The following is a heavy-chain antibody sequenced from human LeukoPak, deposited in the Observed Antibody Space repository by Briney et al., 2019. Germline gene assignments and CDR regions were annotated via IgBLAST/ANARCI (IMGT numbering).Heavy chain of an antibody. CDR2: INHSGST. V-gene: IGHV4-34*01. CDR3: ARGRAGGRITIFGVVMREVGFVY. J-gene: IGHJ4*02. CDR1: GGSFSGYY. Sequence: SETLSLTCAVYGGSFSGYYWSWIRQPPGQGLEWIGEINHSGSTNYNPSLKSRVTISVDTPKNQFSLKLSSVTAADTAVYYCARGRAGGRITIFGVVMREVGFVYWGQGTQGTVSS. D-gene: IGHD3-3*01.